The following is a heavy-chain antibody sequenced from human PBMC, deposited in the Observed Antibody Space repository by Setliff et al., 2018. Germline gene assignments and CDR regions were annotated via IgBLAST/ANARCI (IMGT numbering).Heavy chain of an antibody. J-gene: IGHJ4*02. V-gene: IGHV4-39*01. CDR1: GCSISSGVYY. CDR3: ARTGTYRYFDY. CDR2: IYSRGDT. Sequence: SETLSLTCTVSGCSISSGVYYWAWIRQPPGKGLEWIGRIYSRGDTYYNASLKSRLTLSVDTSKNQVSLNLRSVTAADTAVYYCARTGTYRYFDYWGQGTQVTVSS. D-gene: IGHD1-1*01.